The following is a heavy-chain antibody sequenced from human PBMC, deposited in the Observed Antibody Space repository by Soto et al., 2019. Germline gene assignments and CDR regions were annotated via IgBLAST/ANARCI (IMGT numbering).Heavy chain of an antibody. CDR2: ISVSNGNT. V-gene: IGHV1-18*01. CDR3: AREQQLGRFDY. J-gene: IGHJ4*02. Sequence: QVQLVQSGAEVKKPGASVKVSCKASGYTFTSYGIRWVRQAPGQGLEWMGWISVSNGNTNFAQRLQGRVTMTTDTSTSTAYMELRSLRSDDTAVYYCAREQQLGRFDYWGQGTLVTVSS. CDR1: GYTFTSYG. D-gene: IGHD6-13*01.